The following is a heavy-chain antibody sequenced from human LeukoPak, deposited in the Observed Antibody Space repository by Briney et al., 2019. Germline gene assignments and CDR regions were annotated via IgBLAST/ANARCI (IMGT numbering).Heavy chain of an antibody. V-gene: IGHV3-30*18. J-gene: IGHJ6*02. CDR2: ISYDGSNK. CDR1: GFTFSSYG. Sequence: GGSLRLSCAASGFTFSSYGMHWVRQAPGKGLEWVAVISYDGSNKYYADSVKGRFTISRDNSKNTLYLQMNSLRAEDTAVYCCAKDSESYYYYYGMDVWGQGTTVTVSS. CDR3: AKDSESYYYYYGMDV.